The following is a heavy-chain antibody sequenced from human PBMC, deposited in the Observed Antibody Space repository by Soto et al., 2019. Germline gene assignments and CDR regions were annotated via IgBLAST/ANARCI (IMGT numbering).Heavy chain of an antibody. CDR1: GFTFSNAW. CDR3: TTEPYYDFWSGYRPYGMDV. J-gene: IGHJ6*02. CDR2: IKSKTDGGTT. D-gene: IGHD3-3*01. Sequence: PGGSLSLSCAASGFTFSNAWMNWVRQAPGKGLEWVGRIKSKTDGGTTDYAAPVKGGFTISRDDSKNTLYLQMNSLKTEDTAVYYCTTEPYYDFWSGYRPYGMDVWGQGTTVTVSS. V-gene: IGHV3-15*07.